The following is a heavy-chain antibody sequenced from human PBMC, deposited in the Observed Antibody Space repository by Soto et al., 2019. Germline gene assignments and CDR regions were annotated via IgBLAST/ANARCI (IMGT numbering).Heavy chain of an antibody. J-gene: IGHJ3*02. CDR2: TYYSGRI. Sequence: SETLSLTCNVSGRAISSSDHYWGWIRQSPGQGLQWLGTTYYSGRIDYNPSLKSRVTISVDTSKNQLSLRLASMTAADTAKYRCATGPGGEGNVVAVAAPGMYDYFNIWGQGTRVTVSS. CDR3: ATGPGGEGNVVAVAAPGMYDYFNI. V-gene: IGHV4-39*01. CDR1: GRAISSSDHY. D-gene: IGHD2-21*02.